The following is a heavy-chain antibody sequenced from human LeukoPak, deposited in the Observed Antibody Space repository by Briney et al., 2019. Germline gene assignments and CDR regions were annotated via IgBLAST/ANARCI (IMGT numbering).Heavy chain of an antibody. CDR1: GGSISSYF. CDR3: ARDKVVIAARYHYYYGLDV. V-gene: IGHV4-59*01. Sequence: SETLSLTCTVSGGSISSYFWSWIRQAPGKGLEWIGSIYYSGSTNYNPSLTSRVTISVDTSKNQFSLKLTSVTAADTAVYYCARDKVVIAARYHYYYGLDVWGQGTTVTVSS. J-gene: IGHJ6*02. D-gene: IGHD2-15*01. CDR2: IYYSGST.